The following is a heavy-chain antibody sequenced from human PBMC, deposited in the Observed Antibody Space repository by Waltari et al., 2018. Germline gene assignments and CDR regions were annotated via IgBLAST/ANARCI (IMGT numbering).Heavy chain of an antibody. Sequence: QVQLQESGPGLVKPSETLSLTGTVSGGSISSHYWSWIRQPPGKGLEWIGYIYYSGSTNYNPSLKSRVTISVDTSKNQFSLKLSSVTAADTAVYYCARVRLYYFDYWGQGTLVTVSS. CDR1: GGSISSHY. J-gene: IGHJ4*02. CDR2: IYYSGST. CDR3: ARVRLYYFDY. V-gene: IGHV4-59*11.